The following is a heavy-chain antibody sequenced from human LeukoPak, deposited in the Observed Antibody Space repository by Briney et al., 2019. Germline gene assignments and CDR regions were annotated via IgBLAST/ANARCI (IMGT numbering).Heavy chain of an antibody. Sequence: TPSLPCAVSGGAPPSSNWRSWVRQPPGKGLEWIGSIYYSGTTYYNPSLKSRVTISVDTSKNQFSLKLSSVTAADTAVYYCARVSAGNMDAFDIWGQGTAVTVSS. CDR3: ARVSAGNMDAFDI. D-gene: IGHD1/OR15-1a*01. J-gene: IGHJ3*02. V-gene: IGHV4-4*02. CDR1: GGAPPSSNW. CDR2: IYYSGTT.